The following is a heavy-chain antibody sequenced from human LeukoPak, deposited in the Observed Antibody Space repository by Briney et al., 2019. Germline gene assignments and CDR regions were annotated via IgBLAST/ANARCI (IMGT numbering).Heavy chain of an antibody. V-gene: IGHV4-59*01. CDR3: ARVTNWFDP. CDR1: GGSISSYY. Sequence: SETLSLTCTVSGGSISSYYWSWIRRPPGKGLEWIGYINHRGSTNYTPSLKSRVTISVDTSKNQFSLKLSSVTAADTAVYYCARVTNWFDPWGQGTLVTVSS. CDR2: INHRGST. J-gene: IGHJ5*02.